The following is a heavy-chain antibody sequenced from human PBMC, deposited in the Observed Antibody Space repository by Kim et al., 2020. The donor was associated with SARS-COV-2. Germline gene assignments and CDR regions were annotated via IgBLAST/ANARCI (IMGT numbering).Heavy chain of an antibody. J-gene: IGHJ4*02. Sequence: GGSLRLSCAASGFTFSSYSMNWVRQAPGKGLEWVSSISSSSSYIYYADSVKGRFTISRDNAKNSLYLQMNSLRAEDTAVYYCARDSTYYYGSGSYYFSRSVADYWGQGTLVTVSS. CDR2: ISSSSSYI. D-gene: IGHD3-10*01. CDR3: ARDSTYYYGSGSYYFSRSVADY. CDR1: GFTFSSYS. V-gene: IGHV3-21*01.